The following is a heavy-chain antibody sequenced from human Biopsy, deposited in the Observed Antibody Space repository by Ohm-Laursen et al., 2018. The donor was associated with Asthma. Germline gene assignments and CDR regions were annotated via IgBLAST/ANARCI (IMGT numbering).Heavy chain of an antibody. V-gene: IGHV4-39*01. J-gene: IGHJ4*02. CDR1: ADSISSNNFY. CDR3: ARHSGNYYAQLNY. Sequence: SETLSLTCSVSADSISSNNFYWGWIRQPPGKGLEWIATISYTGSTYYNPSLKSRATISVDTSKNQFSLKLSSVTAADTAVYYCARHSGNYYAQLNYWGQGTLVTVSS. CDR2: ISYTGST. D-gene: IGHD1-26*01.